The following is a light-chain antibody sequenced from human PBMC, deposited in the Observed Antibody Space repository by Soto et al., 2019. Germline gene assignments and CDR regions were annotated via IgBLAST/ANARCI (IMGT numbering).Light chain of an antibody. Sequence: QSVLPQPASVSGSPGQSITISCTGTSSDVGGYNFVSWYQHHPGKAPKLIIYDVSNRPSGVSNRFSGSKSGNTASLTISGLQAEDEADYYCTSYTSSFTYVFGTGTKVTV. J-gene: IGLJ1*01. CDR3: TSYTSSFTYV. CDR2: DVS. V-gene: IGLV2-14*03. CDR1: SSDVGGYNF.